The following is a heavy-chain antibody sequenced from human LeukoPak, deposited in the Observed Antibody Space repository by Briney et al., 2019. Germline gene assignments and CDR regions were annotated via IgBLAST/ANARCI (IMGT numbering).Heavy chain of an antibody. CDR1: GFTFSSYW. Sequence: HPGGSLRLSCVASGFTFSSYWMHWVRQAPGKGLVWVSRINSDGSSTSYADSVKGRFTISRDNAKNTLYLQMNSLRAEDTAVYYCSREWGDGYSFDYWGQGTLVTVSS. D-gene: IGHD5-24*01. CDR3: SREWGDGYSFDY. J-gene: IGHJ4*02. CDR2: INSDGSST. V-gene: IGHV3-74*01.